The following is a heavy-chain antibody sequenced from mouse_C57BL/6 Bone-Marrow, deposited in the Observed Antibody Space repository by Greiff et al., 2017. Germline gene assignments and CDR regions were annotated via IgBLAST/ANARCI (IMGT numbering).Heavy chain of an antibody. Sequence: EVKLVESGPGLVKPSQSLSLTCSVTGYSITSGYYWNWIRQFPGNKLEWMGYISYDGSNNYNPSLKNRISITRDTSKNQFFLKLNSVTTEDTATYYCARALYYYGSYWGQGTTLTVSS. D-gene: IGHD1-2*01. CDR3: ARALYYYGSY. V-gene: IGHV3-6*01. CDR2: ISYDGSN. CDR1: GYSITSGYY. J-gene: IGHJ2*01.